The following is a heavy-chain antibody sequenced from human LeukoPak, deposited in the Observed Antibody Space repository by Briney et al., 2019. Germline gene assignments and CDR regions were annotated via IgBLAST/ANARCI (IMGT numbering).Heavy chain of an antibody. CDR1: GGSISSSSYY. D-gene: IGHD5-24*01. Sequence: PSETLSLTCTVSGGSISSSSYYWGWIRQPPGKGLEWIGSIYYSGSTYYNPSLKSRVTISVDTSKNQFSLKLSSVTAADTAVYYCARLVMATMRLVYWGQGTLVTVSS. CDR2: IYYSGST. V-gene: IGHV4-39*01. J-gene: IGHJ4*02. CDR3: ARLVMATMRLVY.